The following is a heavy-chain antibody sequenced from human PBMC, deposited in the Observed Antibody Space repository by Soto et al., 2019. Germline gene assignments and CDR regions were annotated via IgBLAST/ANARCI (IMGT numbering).Heavy chain of an antibody. J-gene: IGHJ2*01. Sequence: SETLSLTCTVSGGSISSSSYYWGWIRQPPGKGLEWIGSIYYSGSTYYNPSLKSRVTISVDTSKNQFSLKLSSVTAADQAVYYCARVEWEQLPWYFDLWGRDTLVTVSS. V-gene: IGHV4-39*07. CDR1: GGSISSSSYY. D-gene: IGHD1-26*01. CDR2: IYYSGST. CDR3: ARVEWEQLPWYFDL.